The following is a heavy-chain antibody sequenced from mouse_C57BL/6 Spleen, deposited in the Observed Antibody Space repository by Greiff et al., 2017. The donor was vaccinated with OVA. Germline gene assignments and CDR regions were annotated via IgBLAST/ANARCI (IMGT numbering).Heavy chain of an antibody. V-gene: IGHV1-22*01. D-gene: IGHD1-1*01. Sequence: VQLQQSGPELVKPGASVKMSCKASGYTFTDYNMHWVKQSHGKSLEWIGYINPNNGGTSYNQKFKGKATLTVNKSSSTAYMELRSLTSEDSAVYYCVDYGSSYEGFAYWGQGTLVTVSA. CDR2: INPNNGGT. J-gene: IGHJ3*01. CDR3: VDYGSSYEGFAY. CDR1: GYTFTDYN.